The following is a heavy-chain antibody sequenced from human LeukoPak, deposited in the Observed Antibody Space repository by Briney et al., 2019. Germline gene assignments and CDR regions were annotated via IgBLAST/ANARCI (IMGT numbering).Heavy chain of an antibody. J-gene: IGHJ5*02. CDR3: ARESVVVPAAIVPTGFDP. Sequence: PSQTLSLTCTVSGGSISSGDYYWSWIRQPPGKGLEWIGYIYYSGSTYYNPSLKSRVTISVDTSKNQFPLKLSSVTAADTAVYYCARESVVVPAAIVPTGFDPWGQGTLVTVSS. CDR2: IYYSGST. D-gene: IGHD2-2*01. CDR1: GGSISSGDYY. V-gene: IGHV4-30-4*01.